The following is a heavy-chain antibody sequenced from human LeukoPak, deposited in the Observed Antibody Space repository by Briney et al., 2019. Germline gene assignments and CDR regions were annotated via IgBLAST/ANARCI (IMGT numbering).Heavy chain of an antibody. CDR2: IRYDGSNK. V-gene: IGHV3-30*02. CDR3: AKDFYDTSGHLYAFDI. Sequence: LTGGSLRLSCAASGFTFSSYGMHWVRQAPGKGLEWMTFIRYDGSNKYYADSVKGRFTTSRDNSKNTLYLQMNSLRAENTAMYYCAKDFYDTSGHLYAFDIWGQGTMVTVSS. CDR1: GFTFSSYG. D-gene: IGHD3-22*01. J-gene: IGHJ3*02.